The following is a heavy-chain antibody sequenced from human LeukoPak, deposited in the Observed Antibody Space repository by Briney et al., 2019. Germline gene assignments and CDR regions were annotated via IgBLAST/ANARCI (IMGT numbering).Heavy chain of an antibody. CDR3: ANADAYDRSGYIDN. V-gene: IGHV3-9*01. CDR2: ISWNSGSI. J-gene: IGHJ4*02. Sequence: PGRSLRLSCAASGFTFDDYAMHWVRRAPGKGLEWVSGISWNSGSIGYADSVKGRFTISRDNAKNSLYLQMNSLRAEDTALYYCANADAYDRSGYIDNWGQGTLVTVSS. D-gene: IGHD3-22*01. CDR1: GFTFDDYA.